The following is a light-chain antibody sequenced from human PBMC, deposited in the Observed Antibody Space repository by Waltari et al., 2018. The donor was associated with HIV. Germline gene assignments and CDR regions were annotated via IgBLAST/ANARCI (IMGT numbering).Light chain of an antibody. CDR2: DSN. J-gene: IGLJ2*01. CDR3: LLSYDGDVV. CDR1: AGVVNRGHC. Sequence: QPVVTQEPSLTVSPGGTVILTCPLSAGVVNRGHCPYWFQQRPGQAPKTLIFDSNNRYSWTPARFTGSFLGGKAALTLTGAQPEDDADYYCLLSYDGDVVFGGGTKLTVL. V-gene: IGLV7-46*01.